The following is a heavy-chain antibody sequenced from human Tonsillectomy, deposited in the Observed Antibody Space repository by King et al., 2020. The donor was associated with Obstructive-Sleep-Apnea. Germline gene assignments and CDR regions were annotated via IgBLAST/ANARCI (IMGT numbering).Heavy chain of an antibody. CDR2: IRGDGSVK. CDR1: GFTFSTYW. CDR3: TRDRNYYVSGSYYDAFDI. V-gene: IGHV3-7*03. D-gene: IGHD3-10*01. J-gene: IGHJ3*02. Sequence: VQLVESGGGLVQPGESLRLAWAASGFTFSTYWMIWVRQVPGKGLEWVANIRGDGSVKYLEDSVKGRFSISRDNAKNSLYLQMNNLRAEDTGVYYCTRDRNYYVSGSYYDAFDIWGQGTVVTVSS.